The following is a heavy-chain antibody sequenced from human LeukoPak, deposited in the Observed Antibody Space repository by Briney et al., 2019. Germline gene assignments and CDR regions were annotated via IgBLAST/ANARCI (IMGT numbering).Heavy chain of an antibody. V-gene: IGHV1-2*02. D-gene: IGHD7-27*01. CDR1: GYTFTDYY. CDR3: ARSPNWGTDY. J-gene: IGHJ4*02. CDR2: VNPNNGGT. Sequence: GASVKVSCKASGYTFTDYYMHWVRQAPGQGLEWMGWVNPNNGGTNYAQKFQGRVTMTRDTSISTAYTELSRLRSDDTAVYYCARSPNWGTDYWGQGTLVTVSS.